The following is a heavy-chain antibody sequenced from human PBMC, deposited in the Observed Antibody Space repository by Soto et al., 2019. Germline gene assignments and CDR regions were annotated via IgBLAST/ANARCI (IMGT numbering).Heavy chain of an antibody. CDR1: GGSFSGYY. V-gene: IGHV4-34*01. CDR3: AGGTRYSSSWYYYYYGMDV. CDR2: INHSGST. Sequence: QVQLQQWGAGLLKPSETLSLTCAVYGGSFSGYYWSWIRQPPAKGLEWIGEINHSGSTNYNPSLKSRVTISGDTSRNQLCLKLGSVTAADTAVYYCAGGTRYSSSWYYYYYGMDVWGQGATVTVSS. D-gene: IGHD6-13*01. J-gene: IGHJ6*02.